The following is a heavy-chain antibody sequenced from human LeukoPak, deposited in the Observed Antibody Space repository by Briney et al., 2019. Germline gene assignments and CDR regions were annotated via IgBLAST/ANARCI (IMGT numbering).Heavy chain of an antibody. CDR1: GFTFSSYS. D-gene: IGHD1-1*01. Sequence: PGGSLRLSCAASGFTFSSYSMNWVRQAPGKGREWVSSISSSSSYIYYAYSVKGRFTISRDNAKNSLYLQMNSLRAEDTAVYYCARTGALNWNYYYYYYMDVWGKGTTVTVSS. J-gene: IGHJ6*03. CDR3: ARTGALNWNYYYYYYMDV. V-gene: IGHV3-21*01. CDR2: ISSSSSYI.